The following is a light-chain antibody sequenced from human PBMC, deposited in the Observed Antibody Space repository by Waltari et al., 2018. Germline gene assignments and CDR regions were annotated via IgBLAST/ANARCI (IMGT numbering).Light chain of an antibody. J-gene: IGLJ2*01. Sequence: HSVLTQPPSVSAAPGQDVTIFCSGSSSNIGNNYVSWYQQVPGTAPKLLIFDNIERPSGIPDRFSGSKSGTSATLDITGLQTGDEAHYYCATWDSSLSGGVFGGGTKVTVL. V-gene: IGLV1-51*01. CDR1: SSNIGNNY. CDR2: DNI. CDR3: ATWDSSLSGGV.